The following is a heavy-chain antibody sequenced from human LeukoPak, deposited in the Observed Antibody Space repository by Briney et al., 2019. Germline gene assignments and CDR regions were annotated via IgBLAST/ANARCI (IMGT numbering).Heavy chain of an antibody. D-gene: IGHD3-22*01. CDR1: GITLSNYG. V-gene: IGHV3-23*01. J-gene: IGHJ4*02. Sequence: QPGGSLRLSCAVSGITLSNYGMSWVRRAPGKGREWVAGIRGSGGSTNYADSVKGRFTVSRDNRKNTLNLQMNNLRTEDTAVYFCAKRGVVIRVILVGFHKEAYYFDCWGQGALVTVSS. CDR2: IRGSGGST. CDR3: AKRGVVIRVILVGFHKEAYYFDC.